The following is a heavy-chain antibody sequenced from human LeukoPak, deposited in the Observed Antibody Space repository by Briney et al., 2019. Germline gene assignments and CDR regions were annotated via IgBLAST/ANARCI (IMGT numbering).Heavy chain of an antibody. D-gene: IGHD3-3*01. V-gene: IGHV3-7*01. Sequence: PGGSLRLSCAASGFIFSTHWMNWVRQAPGKGLEWVAIIKGDGSETLYVDSVKGRFTISRDNTKNSLYLQMNSLRAEDTAVYYCASSKTVFGVVMRFDPWGQGTLVTVSS. CDR1: GFIFSTHW. J-gene: IGHJ5*02. CDR2: IKGDGSET. CDR3: ASSKTVFGVVMRFDP.